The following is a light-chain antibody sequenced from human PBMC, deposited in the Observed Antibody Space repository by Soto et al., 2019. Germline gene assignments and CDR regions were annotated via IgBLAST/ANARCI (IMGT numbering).Light chain of an antibody. CDR3: QSYDSGLRGYV. V-gene: IGLV1-40*01. J-gene: IGLJ1*01. CDR1: SSDVGGYNS. CDR2: GNT. Sequence: QSALTQPASVSGYPGQSITISCTGTSSDVGGYNSVSWYQQLPGTAPKLLIHGNTDRPSGVPDRFSGSKSGTSASLAITGLQSEDEGDYYCQSYDSGLRGYVFGSGTKVTVL.